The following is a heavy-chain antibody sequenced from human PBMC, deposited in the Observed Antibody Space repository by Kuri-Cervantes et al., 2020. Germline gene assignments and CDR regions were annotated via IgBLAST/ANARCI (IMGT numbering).Heavy chain of an antibody. CDR3: ARSRYRYCSGGSCYCFDY. CDR2: ISYDGSNK. J-gene: IGHJ4*02. CDR1: GFTFSSYA. Sequence: GGSLRLCCAASGFTFSSYAMHWVRQAPGKGLEWVAVISYDGSNKYYADSVKGRFTISRDDSKNTLYLQMNSLRAEDTAVYYCARSRYRYCSGGSCYCFDYWGQGTLVTVSS. D-gene: IGHD2-15*01. V-gene: IGHV3-30-3*01.